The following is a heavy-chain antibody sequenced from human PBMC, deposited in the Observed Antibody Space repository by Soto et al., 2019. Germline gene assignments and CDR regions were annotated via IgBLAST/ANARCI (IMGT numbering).Heavy chain of an antibody. CDR1: GFTFSSYG. D-gene: IGHD6-13*01. J-gene: IGHJ6*02. V-gene: IGHV3-33*01. CDR3: ARGGPYSSSRYGMDV. CDR2: IWYDGSNK. Sequence: GGSLRLSCAASGFTFSSYGMHWVRQAPGKGLEWVAVIWYDGSNKYYADSVKGRFTISRDNSKNTLYLQMNSLRAEDTAVYYCARGGPYSSSRYGMDVWGQGTTVTVSS.